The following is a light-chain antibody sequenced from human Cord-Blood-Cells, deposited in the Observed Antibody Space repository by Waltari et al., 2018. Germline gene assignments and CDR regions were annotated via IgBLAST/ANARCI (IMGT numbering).Light chain of an antibody. CDR1: QDISNY. CDR3: QQYDNLPYT. J-gene: IGKJ2*01. CDR2: DAS. Sequence: DFQMTQSPSSLSASVGDRVTITCQASQDISNYLNWYLQKPGKAPKLLIYDASNLETGVPSRFSGSGSGTDFTFTISSLQPEDIATYYCQQYDNLPYTFGQGTKLEIK. V-gene: IGKV1-33*01.